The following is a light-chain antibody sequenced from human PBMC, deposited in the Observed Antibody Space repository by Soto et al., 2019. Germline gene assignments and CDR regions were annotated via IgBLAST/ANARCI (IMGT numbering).Light chain of an antibody. CDR3: QSYDSSLRGYV. J-gene: IGLJ1*01. Sequence: QAVLTQPPSVSGAPGQRVTISCTGNRYNIGAGYDVHWYRQLPGTAPKLLLYGNTNRPSGVPDRFSGSKSGTSASLAITGLQAEDEADYYCQSYDSSLRGYVFGTGTKLTVL. CDR2: GNT. CDR1: RYNIGAGYD. V-gene: IGLV1-40*01.